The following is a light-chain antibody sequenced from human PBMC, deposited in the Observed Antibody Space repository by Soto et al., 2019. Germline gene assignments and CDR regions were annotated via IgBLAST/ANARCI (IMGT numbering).Light chain of an antibody. Sequence: EIVMTQSPATLSVSPGERATLSCRASQSVSSNLAWYQQKPGQAPRLLIYGASTRATGIPARSSGSGSGTEFTLTINSLQSEDFVVYYCQQYNNWPRTFGQGTKV. J-gene: IGKJ1*01. CDR3: QQYNNWPRT. CDR1: QSVSSN. V-gene: IGKV3-15*01. CDR2: GAS.